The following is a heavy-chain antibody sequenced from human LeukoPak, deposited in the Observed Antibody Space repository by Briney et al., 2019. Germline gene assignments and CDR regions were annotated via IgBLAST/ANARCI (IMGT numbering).Heavy chain of an antibody. V-gene: IGHV4-59*12. CDR2: IFYSGST. CDR3: ARGRYCSADICSGGDAFDI. D-gene: IGHD2-15*01. J-gene: IGHJ3*02. Sequence: PSETLSLTCTVSGGSISGYYWSWIRQPPGKGLEWIGYIFYSGSTNYNPSLKSRVTMSVDTSKNQFSLKLSSVTAADTAVYYCARGRYCSADICSGGDAFDIWGQGTMVSVSS. CDR1: GGSISGYY.